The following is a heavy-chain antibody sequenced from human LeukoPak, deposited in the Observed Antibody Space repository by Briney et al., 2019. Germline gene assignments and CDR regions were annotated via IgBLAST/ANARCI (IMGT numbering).Heavy chain of an antibody. D-gene: IGHD3-10*01. CDR1: GGSISTYY. CDR3: ARVYYGSGSLHYYYYYMDV. CDR2: IYHSGST. V-gene: IGHV4-59*01. J-gene: IGHJ6*03. Sequence: PSETLSLTCTVSGGSISTYYWSWIRQPPGKGLEWIGYIYHSGSTNYNPSLKSRITISVDTSQNQFSLKLSSVTATDTAVYYCARVYYGSGSLHYYYYYMDVWGKGTTVTISS.